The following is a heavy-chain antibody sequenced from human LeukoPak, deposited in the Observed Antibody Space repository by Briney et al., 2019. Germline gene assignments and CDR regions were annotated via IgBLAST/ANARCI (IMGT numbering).Heavy chain of an antibody. J-gene: IGHJ4*02. CDR1: GGTFSSYT. Sequence: SVKVSCKASGGTFSSYTISWVRQAPGQGLEWMGRIIPILGIANYAQKFQGRVTITADKSTSTAYMELSSLRSEDTAVYYCARDLDCTNGVCYTDYWGQGTLVTVS. CDR2: IIPILGIA. V-gene: IGHV1-69*02. D-gene: IGHD2-8*01. CDR3: ARDLDCTNGVCYTDY.